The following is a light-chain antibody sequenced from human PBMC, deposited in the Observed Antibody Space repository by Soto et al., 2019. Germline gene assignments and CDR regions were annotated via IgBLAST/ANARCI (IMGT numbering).Light chain of an antibody. J-gene: IGKJ4*01. Sequence: IQLTQSPSCLSASVGDRVTITCRASQDIAIYLAWYQQKPGEAPKLLIYAASTLYGGVPSRFSGSGSGTDFTLTISSLQPEDFATYYCQQANSFPFTFGGGTKVDIK. CDR1: QDIAIY. CDR2: AAS. CDR3: QQANSFPFT. V-gene: IGKV1-9*01.